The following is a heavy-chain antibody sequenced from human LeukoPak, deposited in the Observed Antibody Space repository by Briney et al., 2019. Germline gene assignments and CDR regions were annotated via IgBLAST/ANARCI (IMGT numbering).Heavy chain of an antibody. CDR1: GFTFSSYE. J-gene: IGHJ4*02. V-gene: IGHV3-48*03. Sequence: GGSLRLSCAASGFTFSSYEMNWVRQAPGKGLEWISYISSSGSAIYYADSVKGRFTISRDNAKNSLYLQMNSLRDEDTAVYYCARVTDIVAPFDYWGQGTLVTVSS. CDR3: ARVTDIVAPFDY. D-gene: IGHD5-12*01. CDR2: ISSSGSAI.